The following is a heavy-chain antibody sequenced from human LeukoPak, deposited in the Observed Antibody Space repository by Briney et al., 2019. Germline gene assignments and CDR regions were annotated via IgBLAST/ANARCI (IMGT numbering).Heavy chain of an antibody. CDR3: AKFGGSGSYLGGNYYYYYMDV. J-gene: IGHJ6*03. V-gene: IGHV3-23*01. CDR2: ISGSGGST. D-gene: IGHD3-10*01. Sequence: GGSLRLSCAASGFTFSSYAMSWVRQAPGKGLEWVSAISGSGGSTYYADSVKGRFTISRDNSKNTLYLQMNSLRAEDTAVYYCAKFGGSGSYLGGNYYYYYMDVWGKGTTVTVSS. CDR1: GFTFSSYA.